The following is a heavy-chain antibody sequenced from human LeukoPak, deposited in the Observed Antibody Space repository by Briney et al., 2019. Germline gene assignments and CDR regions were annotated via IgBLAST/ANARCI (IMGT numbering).Heavy chain of an antibody. CDR2: IFYTGTT. J-gene: IGHJ4*02. CDR1: GGSISSYY. Sequence: PSETLSLTCTVSGGSISSYYWSWIRQPPGKGLEWIGYIFYTGTTNYNPSLKSRVTISVDTSKNQFSLRLTSVTAADTARYYCASGSSWFGPLDYWGQGTLVIVSS. CDR3: ASGSSWFGPLDY. V-gene: IGHV4-59*08. D-gene: IGHD6-13*01.